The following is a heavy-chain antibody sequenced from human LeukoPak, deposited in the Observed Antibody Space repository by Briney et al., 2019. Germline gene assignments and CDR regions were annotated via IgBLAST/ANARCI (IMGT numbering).Heavy chain of an antibody. CDR3: ARGGSSWLDY. Sequence: PGGSLRLSCAGSGFTFSTYWMHWVRQVPGKGLVWVSRIHTDGTSTNYADSVKGRFTISRDNAKNMLYLQMNSLTVEDTAVYYCARGGSSWLDYWGQGTLVTVSS. CDR1: GFTFSTYW. CDR2: IHTDGTST. V-gene: IGHV3-74*01. D-gene: IGHD6-13*01. J-gene: IGHJ4*02.